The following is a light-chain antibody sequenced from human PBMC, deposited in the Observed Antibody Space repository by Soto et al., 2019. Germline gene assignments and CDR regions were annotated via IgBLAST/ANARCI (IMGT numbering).Light chain of an antibody. CDR1: SSNIGGNV. J-gene: IGLJ2*01. CDR2: GNS. Sequence: QPVLTQPPSVSGTPGQRVTIPCSGSSSNIGGNVVSWYQHLPGTAPKLLIYGNSQRPSGFPDRISASKSGTSASLAISGLQSEDEAEYYCAVWDDLLSGHVVFGGGTKLTVL. CDR3: AVWDDLLSGHVV. V-gene: IGLV1-44*01.